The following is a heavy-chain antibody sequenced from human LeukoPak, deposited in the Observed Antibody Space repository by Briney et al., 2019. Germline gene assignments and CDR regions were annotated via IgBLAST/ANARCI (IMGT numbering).Heavy chain of an antibody. CDR3: VRRAVSGEEALDFDY. CDR1: GFTFSAHS. J-gene: IGHJ4*02. CDR2: ISSRSSYI. V-gene: IGHV3-21*01. D-gene: IGHD6-19*01. Sequence: VGSLRLSCAASGFTFSAHSMNWVRQAPGKGLEWVASISSRSSYIYYGGSVKGRFTVSRDNARNSVYLQMNSLRVEDTAVYYCVRRAVSGEEALDFDYWGQGTLVTVSS.